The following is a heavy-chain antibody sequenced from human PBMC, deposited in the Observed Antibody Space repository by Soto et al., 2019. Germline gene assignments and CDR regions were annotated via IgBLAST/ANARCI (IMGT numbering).Heavy chain of an antibody. J-gene: IGHJ3*01. V-gene: IGHV3-48*01. CDR3: ASAGWLGS. CDR2: ISSSSSTI. Sequence: ESGGGLVQPGGSLRLSCAASGFTFSSYSMNWVRQAPGKGLEWVSYISSSSSTIYYADSVKGRFTISRDNAKNSLYLQMNSLRAEDTAVYYCASAGWLGSWGQGTMVTVSS. CDR1: GFTFSSYS. D-gene: IGHD5-12*01.